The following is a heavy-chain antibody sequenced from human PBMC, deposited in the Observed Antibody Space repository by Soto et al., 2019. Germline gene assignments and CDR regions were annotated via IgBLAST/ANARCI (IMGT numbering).Heavy chain of an antibody. CDR3: ARGTTVTTFDY. Sequence: SGPTLVNPTQTLTLTCTFSGFSLSTSGVGVGWIRQPPGKALEWLAVVYWDDDHRYSPSLKSRLTITKDTSNNQVVLTMTNMDPVDTATYYCARGTTVTTFDYWGLGTLVTVSS. J-gene: IGHJ4*02. V-gene: IGHV2-5*02. CDR1: GFSLSTSGVG. D-gene: IGHD4-17*01. CDR2: VYWDDDH.